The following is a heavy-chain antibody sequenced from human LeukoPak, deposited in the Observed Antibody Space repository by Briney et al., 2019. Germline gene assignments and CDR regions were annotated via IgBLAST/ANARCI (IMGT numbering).Heavy chain of an antibody. CDR2: ISAYNGNT. J-gene: IGHJ6*03. CDR3: ARDSEDIVVVPAAQSTDYYYYYYMDV. V-gene: IGHV1-18*01. CDR1: GYTFTSYD. D-gene: IGHD2-2*01. Sequence: ASVKVSCKASGYTFTSYDINWVRQAPGQGLEWMGWISAYNGNTNYAQKLQGRVTMTTDTSTSTAYMELRSLRSDDTAVYYCARDSEDIVVVPAAQSTDYYYYYYMDVWGRGTTVTVSS.